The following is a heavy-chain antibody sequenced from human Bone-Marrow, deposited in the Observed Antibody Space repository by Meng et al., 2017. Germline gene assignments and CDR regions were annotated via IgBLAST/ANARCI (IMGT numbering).Heavy chain of an antibody. J-gene: IGHJ4*02. CDR3: ASGNCGGDCYPNTIDY. V-gene: IGHV3-21*01. D-gene: IGHD2-21*02. CDR1: GFTFSSYS. CDR2: ISSSSSYI. Sequence: GESLKISCAASGFTFSSYSMNWVRQAPGKGLEWVSSISSSSSYIYYADSVKGRFTISRDNAKNSLYLQMNSLRAEDTAVYYCASGNCGGDCYPNTIDYWGQGTLVTVSS.